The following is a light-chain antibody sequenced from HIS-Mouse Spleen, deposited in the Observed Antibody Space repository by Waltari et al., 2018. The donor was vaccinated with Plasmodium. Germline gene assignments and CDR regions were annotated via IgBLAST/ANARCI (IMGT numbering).Light chain of an antibody. CDR2: QDS. V-gene: IGLV3-1*01. Sequence: SYELTQPPSVSVSPGQTASTPCSGAKLGYKYACWYQQKPGQSPVLVIYQDSKRPSGIPERFSGSNSGNTATLTISGTQAMDEADYYCQAWDSSTVVFGGGTKLTVL. CDR1: KLGYKY. J-gene: IGLJ2*01. CDR3: QAWDSSTVV.